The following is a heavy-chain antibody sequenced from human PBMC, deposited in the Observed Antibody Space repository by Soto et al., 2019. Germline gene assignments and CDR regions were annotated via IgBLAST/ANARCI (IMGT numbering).Heavy chain of an antibody. J-gene: IGHJ6*02. CDR2: IKQDGSEK. Sequence: GGSLRLSCAASGFTFSSYWMSWVRQAPGKGLEWVANIKQDGSEKYYVDSVKGRFTISRDNAKNSLYLQMNSLRAEDTAVYYCARVPGYSGYDFFHYYYYYGMDVWGQGTTVTVSS. D-gene: IGHD5-12*01. CDR1: GFTFSSYW. V-gene: IGHV3-7*05. CDR3: ARVPGYSGYDFFHYYYYYGMDV.